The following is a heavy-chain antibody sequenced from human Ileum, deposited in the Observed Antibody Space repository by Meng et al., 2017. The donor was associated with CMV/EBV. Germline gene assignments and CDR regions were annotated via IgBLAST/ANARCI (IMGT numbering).Heavy chain of an antibody. V-gene: IGHV4-34*02. CDR1: GGSLGRHY. CDR3: VRDLTGEEDY. J-gene: IGHJ4*02. Sequence: QVQLQQWGARLLKPSQNLSLTAAVCGGSLGRHYWSWIRQSPGKGLEWIGDINTSGRPNYNPSLKSRVTISIDTSRNQFYLNVNSVTAADTAVYYCVRDLTGEEDYWGQGNLVTVSS. D-gene: IGHD7-27*01. CDR2: INTSGRP.